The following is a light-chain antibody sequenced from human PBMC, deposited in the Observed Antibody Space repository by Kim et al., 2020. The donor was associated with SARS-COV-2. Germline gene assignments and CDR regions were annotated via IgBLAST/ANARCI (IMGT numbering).Light chain of an antibody. CDR1: SSNIGSNN. Sequence: QSVLTQPPSASGTPGQRVTISCSGSSSNIGSNNVVWYQQLPGAAPNLLIYSNNQRPSGIPDRFSGSRSGTSASLAISGLQSGDEPDYYCAVWDDSLKQGVFGGGTQLTVL. J-gene: IGLJ3*02. V-gene: IGLV1-44*01. CDR3: AVWDDSLKQGV. CDR2: SNN.